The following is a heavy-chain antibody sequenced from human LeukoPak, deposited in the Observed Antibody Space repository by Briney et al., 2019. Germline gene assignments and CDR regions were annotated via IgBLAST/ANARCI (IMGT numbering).Heavy chain of an antibody. CDR3: ASHMINYGAIQERYLDN. CDR1: GGSISSYY. J-gene: IGHJ4*01. CDR2: VYYSGST. D-gene: IGHD4/OR15-4a*01. Sequence: SETLSLTCTVSGGSISSYYWSWIRQPPGKGLEWIGYVYYSGSTNYNPSLKSRLTISVDTSKNQYSLKLRSVTAADTAVYYCASHMINYGAIQERYLDNWGHGALVTVSS. V-gene: IGHV4-59*08.